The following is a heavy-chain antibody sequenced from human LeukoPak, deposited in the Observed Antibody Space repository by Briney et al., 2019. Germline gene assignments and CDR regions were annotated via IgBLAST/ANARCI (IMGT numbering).Heavy chain of an antibody. D-gene: IGHD3-3*01. J-gene: IGHJ3*02. CDR3: ASVLRFI. CDR2: INHSGTT. CDR1: GGSFSGYY. V-gene: IGHV4-34*01. Sequence: SETPSLTCAVYGGSFSGYYWSWIRQPPGKGLEWIGEINHSGTTNYNPSLKGRVTISVDTSKNQFSLNLNSVTAADTAVYYCASVLRFIWGQGTMVTVSS.